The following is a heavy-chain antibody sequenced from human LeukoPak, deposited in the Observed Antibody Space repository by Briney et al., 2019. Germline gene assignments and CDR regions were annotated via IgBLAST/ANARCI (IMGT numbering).Heavy chain of an antibody. CDR1: GFTFSSYW. V-gene: IGHV3-7*01. Sequence: GGSLRLSCAASGFTFSSYWMSWVRQAPGKGLEGVANIKQDGSEKYYVDSVKGRFTISRDNARNSLYLQMKSLRAEDTAVYYCARAIGESYYYDSSGVSDYWGQGTLVTVSS. CDR2: IKQDGSEK. CDR3: ARAIGESYYYDSSGVSDY. J-gene: IGHJ4*02. D-gene: IGHD3-22*01.